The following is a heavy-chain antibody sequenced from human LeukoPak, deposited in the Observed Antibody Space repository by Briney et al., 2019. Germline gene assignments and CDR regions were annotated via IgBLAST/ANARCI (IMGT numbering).Heavy chain of an antibody. CDR3: AKDQGGDYLTPLDY. Sequence: GGSLRLSCAGSGFIFNNYAMHWVRQPPGKGLEWVSAISGSGGSTYYADSVKGRFTISRDNSKNTLYLQMNSLRAEDTAVYYCAKDQGGDYLTPLDYWGQGTLVTVSS. CDR2: ISGSGGST. J-gene: IGHJ4*02. D-gene: IGHD4-17*01. CDR1: GFIFNNYA. V-gene: IGHV3-23*01.